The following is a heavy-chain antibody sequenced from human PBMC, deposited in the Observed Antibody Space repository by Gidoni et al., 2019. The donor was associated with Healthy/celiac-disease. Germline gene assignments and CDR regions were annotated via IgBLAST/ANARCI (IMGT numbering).Heavy chain of an antibody. J-gene: IGHJ4*02. V-gene: IGHV3-9*01. D-gene: IGHD6-19*01. CDR2: ISWNSGGI. CDR3: AKVLKPDSSGVPGTFDY. CDR1: RFTFDDYA. Sequence: EVQLVESGGGLVQPGRSLRLSCAASRFTFDDYAMHWVRQAPGKGLEWVSDISWNSGGIGYADSVKGRFTISRDNAKNSLYLQMNSLRAEDTALYYCAKVLKPDSSGVPGTFDYWGQGTLVTVSS.